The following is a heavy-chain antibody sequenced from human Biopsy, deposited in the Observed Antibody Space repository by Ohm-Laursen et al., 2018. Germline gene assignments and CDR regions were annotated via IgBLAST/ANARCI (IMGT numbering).Heavy chain of an antibody. J-gene: IGHJ6*02. V-gene: IGHV3-11*01. CDR1: GFPFSDYY. Sequence: GSLRLSCTASGFPFSDYYMRWIRQAPGKGLDWVSYISDGGTTIYYADSVKGRFTISRDNAKKSLYLQMNSLRAEDTAVYYCARDTRRSPYGMDVWGQGTTVTVSS. D-gene: IGHD1-26*01. CDR3: ARDTRRSPYGMDV. CDR2: ISDGGTTI.